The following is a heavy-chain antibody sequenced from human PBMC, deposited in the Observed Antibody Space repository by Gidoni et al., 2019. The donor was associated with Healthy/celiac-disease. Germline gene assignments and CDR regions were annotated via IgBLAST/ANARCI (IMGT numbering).Heavy chain of an antibody. CDR2: IKNNGREK. J-gene: IGHJ4*02. V-gene: IGHV3-7*03. D-gene: IGHD6-6*01. CDR1: GFTVSGYW. Sequence: EVQLVESVGGLVQPGGYLRRSCAASGFTVSGYWMSWVRQAPGKGLGWVAKIKNNGREKCYVDSVKGRLTISRDNAKNSLYLQMNSLRAEDTAVYYCARDFHYIAARGGRVFEYWGQGTLVTVSS. CDR3: ARDFHYIAARGGRVFEY.